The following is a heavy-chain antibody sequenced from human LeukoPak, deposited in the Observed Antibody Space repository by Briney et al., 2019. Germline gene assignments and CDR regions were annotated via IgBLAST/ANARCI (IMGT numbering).Heavy chain of an antibody. Sequence: TSETLSLTCTVSGGSISSSSYYWGWIRQPPGKGLEWIGSIYYSGSTYYNPSLKSRVTISVDTPKNQFSLKLSSVTAADTAVYYCARLYDSSGYYYAVSDYWGQGTLVTVSS. CDR3: ARLYDSSGYYYAVSDY. D-gene: IGHD3-22*01. CDR1: GGSISSSSYY. J-gene: IGHJ4*02. V-gene: IGHV4-39*01. CDR2: IYYSGST.